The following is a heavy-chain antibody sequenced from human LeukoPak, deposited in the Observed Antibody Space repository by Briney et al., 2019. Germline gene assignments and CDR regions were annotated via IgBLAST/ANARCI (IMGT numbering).Heavy chain of an antibody. V-gene: IGHV3-30-3*01. J-gene: IGHJ6*02. Sequence: GRSLRLSCAASGFTFSSYAMHWVRQAPGKGLEWVAVISYDGSNKYYADSVKGRLTISRDNSKNTLYLQMNSLRAEDTAVYCCARTHYGGNSYYYYYGMDVWGQGTTVTVSS. CDR2: ISYDGSNK. CDR3: ARTHYGGNSYYYYYGMDV. CDR1: GFTFSSYA. D-gene: IGHD4-23*01.